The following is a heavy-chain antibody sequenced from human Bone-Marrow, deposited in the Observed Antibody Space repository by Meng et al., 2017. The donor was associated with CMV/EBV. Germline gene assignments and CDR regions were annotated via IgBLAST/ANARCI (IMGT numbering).Heavy chain of an antibody. CDR1: GYTFTSYY. CDR3: ASPGTSSTSLMALDY. CDR2: INPNSGGT. J-gene: IGHJ4*02. V-gene: IGHV1-2*02. Sequence: ASVKVSCKASGYTFTSYYMHWVRQAPGQGLEWMGWINPNSGGTNYAQKFQGRVTMTRDTSISTAYMELSRLRSDDTAVYYCASPGTSSTSLMALDYWGQGTLVTVSS. D-gene: IGHD2-2*01.